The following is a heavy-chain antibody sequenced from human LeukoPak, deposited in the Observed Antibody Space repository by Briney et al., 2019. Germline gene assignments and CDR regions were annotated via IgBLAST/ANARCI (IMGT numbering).Heavy chain of an antibody. J-gene: IGHJ6*02. CDR2: ISGSGGST. Sequence: GGSLRLSCAASGFTFSSYAMSWVRQAPREGLEWVSAISGSGGSTYYADSVKGRFTISRDNSKNTLYLQMNSLRAEDTAVYYCAKWDYGDYGYYYYGMDVWGQGTTVTVSS. CDR1: GFTFSSYA. V-gene: IGHV3-23*01. CDR3: AKWDYGDYGYYYYGMDV. D-gene: IGHD4-17*01.